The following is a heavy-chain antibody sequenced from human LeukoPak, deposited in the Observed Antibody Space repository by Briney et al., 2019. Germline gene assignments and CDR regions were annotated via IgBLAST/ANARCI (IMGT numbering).Heavy chain of an antibody. D-gene: IGHD3-22*01. CDR1: GFTFTNYA. J-gene: IGHJ4*02. CDR2: ISGSGGST. CDR3: AKGGSYYYDSSGYFGY. V-gene: IGHV3-23*01. Sequence: HPGGSLRLSCAASGFTFTNYAMNWVRQAPGKGLEWVSGISGSGGSTYYAASVKGRFTISRDNSKNTLYLQMNSLRAEDTAVYYCAKGGSYYYDSSGYFGYWGQGTLVTVSS.